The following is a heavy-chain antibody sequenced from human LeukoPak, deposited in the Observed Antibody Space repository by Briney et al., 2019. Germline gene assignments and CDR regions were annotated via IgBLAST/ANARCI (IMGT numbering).Heavy chain of an antibody. CDR3: ARAALVRGVDYFDS. D-gene: IGHD3-10*01. Sequence: GGSLRLSCAASGFTFSSFSMTWVRQAPGKGLEWVSVISGSGGATYYADSVKGRFTISRDNSKNTLYLQMNSLRAEDTAVYYCARAALVRGVDYFDSWGQGTLVTVSS. J-gene: IGHJ4*02. V-gene: IGHV3-23*01. CDR1: GFTFSSFS. CDR2: ISGSGGAT.